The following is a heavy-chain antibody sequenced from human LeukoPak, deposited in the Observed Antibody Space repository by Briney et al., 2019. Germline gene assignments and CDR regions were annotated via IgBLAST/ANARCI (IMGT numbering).Heavy chain of an antibody. V-gene: IGHV4-34*01. J-gene: IGHJ5*02. D-gene: IGHD3-3*01. CDR3: ARRGLRFLESVKYSWSDP. CDR1: GGSFSGYY. CDR2: INHSGST. Sequence: PSETLSLTCAVYGGSFSGYYWTWIRQPPGKGLEWIGEINHSGSTNYNPSLKSRVTISVNTSKSQFSLKLSSVTAADTAIYFCARRGLRFLESVKYSWSDPWGQGTLVTVSS.